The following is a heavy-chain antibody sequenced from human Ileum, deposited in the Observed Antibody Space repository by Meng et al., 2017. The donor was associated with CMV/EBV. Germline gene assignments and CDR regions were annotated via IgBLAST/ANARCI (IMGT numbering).Heavy chain of an antibody. Sequence: QVQLQESGPGLVKTSEPLSLTCYVSGGSISNYYWSWIRQPAGKGLEWIAHIYTSGTTNYNPSLKSRVTMSVDTSRNQFSLKLTSVTAADTAVYYCARNYGSGNWNFFHYWGQGTLVTVSS. CDR2: IYTSGTT. CDR1: GGSISNYY. V-gene: IGHV4-4*07. CDR3: ARNYGSGNWNFFHY. J-gene: IGHJ4*02. D-gene: IGHD3-10*01.